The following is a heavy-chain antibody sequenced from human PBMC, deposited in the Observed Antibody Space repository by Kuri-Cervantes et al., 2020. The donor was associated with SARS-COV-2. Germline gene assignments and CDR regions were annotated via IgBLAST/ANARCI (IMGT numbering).Heavy chain of an antibody. CDR2: ISGSGGST. V-gene: IGHV3-23*01. Sequence: GESLKISCAASGFTFSSYAMSWVRQAPGKGLEWVSAISGSGGSTYYADSVKGRFTISRDNTKNTLYLQMNSLRAEDTAVYYCAKGGDLVEWLSRPNDAFDIWGQGTMGTVSS. D-gene: IGHD3-3*01. J-gene: IGHJ3*02. CDR1: GFTFSSYA. CDR3: AKGGDLVEWLSRPNDAFDI.